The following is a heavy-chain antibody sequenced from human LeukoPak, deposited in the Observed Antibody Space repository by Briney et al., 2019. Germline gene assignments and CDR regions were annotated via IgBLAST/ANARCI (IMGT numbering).Heavy chain of an antibody. Sequence: ASVKVSCKASGGTFSSYAISWVRQAPGQGLEWMGGIIPIFGTANYAQKFQGRVTITADKSTSTAYMELSSLRSEDTAVYYCAVRKPVVPAARWGGVDYWGQGTLVTVSS. J-gene: IGHJ4*02. CDR2: IIPIFGTA. D-gene: IGHD2-2*01. CDR1: GGTFSSYA. CDR3: AVRKPVVPAARWGGVDY. V-gene: IGHV1-69*06.